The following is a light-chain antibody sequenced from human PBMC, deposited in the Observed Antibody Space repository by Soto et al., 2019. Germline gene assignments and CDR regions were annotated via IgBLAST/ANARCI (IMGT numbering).Light chain of an antibody. CDR3: QQYGSSPGFT. CDR2: GAS. CDR1: QSVSSSY. J-gene: IGKJ3*01. V-gene: IGKV3-20*01. Sequence: EIVLTQSPGTLSLSPGERATLSCRASQSVSSSYLAWYQQKPGQAPRLLIYGASSRATGIPDRFSGSGSGTDFPLPISRREPEDFAVYYCQQYGSSPGFTFGPGTKVDIK.